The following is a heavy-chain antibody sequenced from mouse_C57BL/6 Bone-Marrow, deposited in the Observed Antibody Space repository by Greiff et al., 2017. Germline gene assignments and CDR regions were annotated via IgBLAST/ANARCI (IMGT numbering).Heavy chain of an antibody. CDR3: ARPVVARYYYAMDY. CDR2: INPNNGGT. D-gene: IGHD1-1*01. CDR1: GYTFTDYN. J-gene: IGHJ4*01. Sequence: EVQLQQSGPELVKPGASVKIPCKASGYTFTDYNMDWVKQSHGKSLEWIGDINPNNGGTIYNQKFKGKATLTVDKSSSTAYMELRSLTSEDTAVYYCARPVVARYYYAMDYWGQGTSVTVSS. V-gene: IGHV1-18*01.